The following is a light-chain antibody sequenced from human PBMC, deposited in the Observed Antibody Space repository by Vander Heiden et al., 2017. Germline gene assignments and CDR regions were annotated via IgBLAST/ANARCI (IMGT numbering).Light chain of an antibody. Sequence: DIVMPQSPDSLAVSLGERATINCKSSQSVLYSSNNKNYLAWYQQKPGQPPKLLIYWASTRESGVPDRFSGSGSWTDFTLTISSLQAEDVAVYYCQQYYSTPQTFGQGTKVEIK. J-gene: IGKJ1*01. CDR2: WAS. CDR1: QSVLYSSNNKNY. CDR3: QQYYSTPQT. V-gene: IGKV4-1*01.